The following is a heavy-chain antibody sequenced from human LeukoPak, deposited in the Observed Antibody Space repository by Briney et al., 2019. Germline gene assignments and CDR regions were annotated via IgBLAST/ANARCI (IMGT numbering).Heavy chain of an antibody. D-gene: IGHD3-3*01. J-gene: IGHJ4*02. CDR3: TRYYDFWSGYYMVGGSNGFDY. CDR2: IRSKANSYAT. CDR1: GFTFSGSA. Sequence: GGSLRLSCAASGFTFSGSAMHWVRQASGKGLEWVGRIRSKANSYATAYAASVKGRFTISRDDSKNTAYLQMNSLKTEDTAVYYCTRYYDFWSGYYMVGGSNGFDYWGQGTLVTVSS. V-gene: IGHV3-73*01.